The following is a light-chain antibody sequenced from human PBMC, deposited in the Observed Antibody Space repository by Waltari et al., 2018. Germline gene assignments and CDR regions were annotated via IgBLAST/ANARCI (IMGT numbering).Light chain of an antibody. Sequence: QSVLTQPPSASGTPGQRVTISCSGSTSNIGSNTVNWYQQLPGTAPKPLIYKNNQRPSGGPDRIAGSKSATSASLAISGLQSEDEADYYCASWDDSLNGLYVFGTGTKVTVL. CDR1: TSNIGSNT. CDR2: KNN. J-gene: IGLJ1*01. V-gene: IGLV1-44*01. CDR3: ASWDDSLNGLYV.